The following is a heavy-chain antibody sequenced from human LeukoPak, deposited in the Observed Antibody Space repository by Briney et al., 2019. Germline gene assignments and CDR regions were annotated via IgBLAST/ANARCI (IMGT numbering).Heavy chain of an antibody. J-gene: IGHJ5*02. D-gene: IGHD5-24*01. CDR3: ARANVDPSFDP. CDR1: GFTFSSYN. V-gene: IGHV3-21*06. CDR2: ISSSATYI. Sequence: GGSLRLSCAASGFTFSSYNMIWVRQAPGKGLEWVSSISSSATYIYYTDSLKGRFTISRDNAKNSLYLQMNSLRAEDTAVYYCARANVDPSFDPWGQGTLVTVSS.